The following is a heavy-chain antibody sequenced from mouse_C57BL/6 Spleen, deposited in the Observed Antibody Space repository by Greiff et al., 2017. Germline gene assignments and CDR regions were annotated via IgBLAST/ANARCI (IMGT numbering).Heavy chain of an antibody. D-gene: IGHD1-1*01. J-gene: IGHJ2*01. V-gene: IGHV1-15*01. Sequence: QVHVKQSGAELVRPGASVTLSCKASGYTFTDYEMHWVKQTPVHGLEWIGAIDPETGGTAYNQKFKGKAILTADKSSSTAYMELRSLTSEDSAVYDCTSKGFSSYVGFDYWGQGTTLTVSS. CDR3: TSKGFSSYVGFDY. CDR1: GYTFTDYE. CDR2: IDPETGGT.